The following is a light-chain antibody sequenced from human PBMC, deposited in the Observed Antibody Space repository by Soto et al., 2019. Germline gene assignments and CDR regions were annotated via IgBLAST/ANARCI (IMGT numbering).Light chain of an antibody. J-gene: IGKJ3*01. CDR1: QSLLFSSNNKNY. V-gene: IGKV4-1*01. Sequence: EIVMTQSPDSLAVSLGERATINCKSSQSLLFSSNNKNYLAWYQQKPGQPPKLLIYWTSTRESGVPDRFSGSGSETDFTLTISSLQAEDVAVYYCQQYYRTPHTFGPGTKVDLK. CDR3: QQYYRTPHT. CDR2: WTS.